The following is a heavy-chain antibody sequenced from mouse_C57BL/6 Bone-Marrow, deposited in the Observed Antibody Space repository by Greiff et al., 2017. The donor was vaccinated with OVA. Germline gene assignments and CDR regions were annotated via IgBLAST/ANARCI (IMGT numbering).Heavy chain of an antibody. CDR3: ASRAY. J-gene: IGHJ3*01. CDR1: GYAFTSYW. CDR2: IDPSDSYT. V-gene: IGHV1-69*01. Sequence: QVQLQQPGAELVMPGASVKLSCKASGYAFTSYWMHWVKQRPGQGLEWIGEIDPSDSYTNYNEKFKGKSTLTVDKSSSTAYMQLSSLTSEDSAVYYWASRAYWGQGTLVTVSA.